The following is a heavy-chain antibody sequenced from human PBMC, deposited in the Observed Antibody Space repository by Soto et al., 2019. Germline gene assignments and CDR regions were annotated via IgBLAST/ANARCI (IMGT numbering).Heavy chain of an antibody. D-gene: IGHD6-13*01. Sequence: ASVNASCKASGYTFTSYGISWVRQAPGQGLEWMGWISAYNGNTNYAQKLQGRVTMTTDTSTSTAYMELRSLRSDDTAVYYCAREYGIAAAHGMDVWGQGTTVTVS. J-gene: IGHJ6*02. CDR3: AREYGIAAAHGMDV. CDR2: ISAYNGNT. V-gene: IGHV1-18*01. CDR1: GYTFTSYG.